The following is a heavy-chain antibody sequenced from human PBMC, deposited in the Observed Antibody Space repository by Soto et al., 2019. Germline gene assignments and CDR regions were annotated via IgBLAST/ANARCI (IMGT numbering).Heavy chain of an antibody. CDR2: IIPIFGTA. CDR3: ATTNADSGSGSYGARPGYYYGMDV. D-gene: IGHD3-10*01. V-gene: IGHV1-69*06. J-gene: IGHJ6*02. Sequence: GASVKVSCKASGGTFSSYAISWVRQAPGQGLEWMGGIIPIFGTANYAQKFQGRVTITADKSTSTAYMELSSLRSEDTAVYYCATTNADSGSGSYGARPGYYYGMDVWGQGTTVTVSS. CDR1: GGTFSSYA.